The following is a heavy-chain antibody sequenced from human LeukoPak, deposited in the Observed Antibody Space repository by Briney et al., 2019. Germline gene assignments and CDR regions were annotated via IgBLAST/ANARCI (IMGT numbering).Heavy chain of an antibody. CDR1: GFTFSSNY. Sequence: PGGSLRLSCAASGFTFSSNYMSWVRQAPGKGLEWVSVIYSGGSTYYSDSVKGRFTISRDNSKNTLYLQMNSLRAEDTAVYYCARCNGDYDSSGYYRNVYYYYYGMDVWGQGTTVTVSS. CDR2: IYSGGST. D-gene: IGHD3-22*01. J-gene: IGHJ6*02. V-gene: IGHV3-53*01. CDR3: ARCNGDYDSSGYYRNVYYYYYGMDV.